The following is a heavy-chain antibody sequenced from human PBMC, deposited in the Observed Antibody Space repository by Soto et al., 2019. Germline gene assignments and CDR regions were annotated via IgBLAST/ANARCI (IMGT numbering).Heavy chain of an antibody. CDR3: ARYRATINSFWFDP. Sequence: QVQLVQSGAEVKKPGASVKVSCKASGYTFTSYGISWVRQAPGQGLEWMGWISAYNGNTNHAQKVQGRVPMTTDTTTSTAYMELRSLRSDDTAVYYGARYRATINSFWFDPWGQGTLVTVSS. D-gene: IGHD5-12*01. CDR1: GYTFTSYG. J-gene: IGHJ5*02. V-gene: IGHV1-18*01. CDR2: ISAYNGNT.